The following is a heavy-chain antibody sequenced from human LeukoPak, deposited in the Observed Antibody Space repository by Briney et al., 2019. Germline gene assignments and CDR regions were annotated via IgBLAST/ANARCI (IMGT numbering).Heavy chain of an antibody. CDR3: ATYVGSCSKYFQY. Sequence: GESLKIARKGSEYSFTNYWIGWVRQMPGKGLEWMGIIYPGDSDTRYSPSFKGQVTISADKSISTAYLQWSSLKASDTAMYFCATYVGSCSKYFQYWGQGALVTVSS. J-gene: IGHJ1*01. CDR1: EYSFTNYW. V-gene: IGHV5-51*01. CDR2: IYPGDSDT. D-gene: IGHD1-26*01.